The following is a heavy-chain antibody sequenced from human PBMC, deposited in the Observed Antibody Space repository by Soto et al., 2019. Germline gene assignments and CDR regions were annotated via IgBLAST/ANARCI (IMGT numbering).Heavy chain of an antibody. D-gene: IGHD6-13*01. CDR1: GFTFSSYS. CDR2: ISSSSSTI. J-gene: IGHJ5*02. V-gene: IGHV3-48*01. CDR3: ARESSSYNWFDP. Sequence: EVQLVESGGGLVQPGGSLRLSCAASGFTFSSYSMNWVRQAPGKGLEWVSYISSSSSTIYYAASVKGRYTISRDNAKTARYLQMNSLRGEDTAVYCCARESSSYNWFDPWGQGTLVTVSS.